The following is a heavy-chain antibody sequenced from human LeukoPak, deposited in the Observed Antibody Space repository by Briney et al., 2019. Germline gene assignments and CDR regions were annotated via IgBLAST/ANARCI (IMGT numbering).Heavy chain of an antibody. CDR3: ARDSGYSGYSDY. V-gene: IGHV3-11*05. CDR2: ISSSSSYT. J-gene: IGHJ4*02. Sequence: GGSPRLSCAASGFTFSDYYMSWIRQAPGKGLEGVSYISSSSSYTDYADSVKGRFTISRDNAKNSLNLQMNSLRAEDTAVYYCARDSGYSGYSDYWGQGTLVTVSS. D-gene: IGHD5-12*01. CDR1: GFTFSDYY.